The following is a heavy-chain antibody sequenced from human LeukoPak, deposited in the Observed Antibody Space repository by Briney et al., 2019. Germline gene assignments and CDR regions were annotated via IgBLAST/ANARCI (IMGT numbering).Heavy chain of an antibody. D-gene: IGHD3-3*01. J-gene: IGHJ4*02. Sequence: GRSLRLSCVASGFPFSSYGMHWVRQAPGKGLEWVAVIWSVGGAEYYADSVKGRFTISRDNSKNTLYLQMNSLRAEDTAVYYCAKDREYDFWSGYSGNWGQGTLVTVSS. CDR3: AKDREYDFWSGYSGN. CDR2: IWSVGGAE. CDR1: GFPFSSYG. V-gene: IGHV3-33*06.